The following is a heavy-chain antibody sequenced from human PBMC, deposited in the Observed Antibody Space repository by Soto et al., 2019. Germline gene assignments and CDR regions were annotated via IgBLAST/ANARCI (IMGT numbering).Heavy chain of an antibody. D-gene: IGHD6-19*01. J-gene: IGHJ4*02. Sequence: GGSLTLSCAASGFTFSDYYMSWIRQAPGKGLEWVSYISSSSSYTDYADSVKGRFTISRDNAKNSLYLQMNSLRAEDTAVYYCARDKDSSGWFNYFDYWGQGTLVTVSS. CDR2: ISSSSSYT. V-gene: IGHV3-11*06. CDR3: ARDKDSSGWFNYFDY. CDR1: GFTFSDYY.